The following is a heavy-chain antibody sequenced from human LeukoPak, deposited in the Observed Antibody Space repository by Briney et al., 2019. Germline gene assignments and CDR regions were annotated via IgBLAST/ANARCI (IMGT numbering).Heavy chain of an antibody. CDR2: MNPNSGNT. J-gene: IGHJ4*02. Sequence: GASVKVSCNASGYTFTSYDINWVRQATGQGLELMGWMNPNSGNTGYAQKFQGRVTMTRNTSISTAYMELSSLRSEDTAVYYCAKPSIPMVRRVIINPQAHFYYWGQGTLVTVSS. CDR3: AKPSIPMVRRVIINPQAHFYY. CDR1: GYTFTSYD. D-gene: IGHD3-10*01. V-gene: IGHV1-8*01.